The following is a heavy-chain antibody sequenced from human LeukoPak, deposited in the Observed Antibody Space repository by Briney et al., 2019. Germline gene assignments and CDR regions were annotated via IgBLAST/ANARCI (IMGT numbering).Heavy chain of an antibody. CDR2: VWYDGSNK. D-gene: IGHD6-13*01. V-gene: IGHV3-33*01. CDR1: GFTFSRYC. J-gene: IGHJ3*02. CDR3: ARDRSGYSDAFDI. Sequence: GGSVSLSCAASGFTFSRYCMHWVRQAAGKGLEWVAVVWYDGSNKYYADSVNGRFTISRDNSKNTLYLQMNSLRADDTAVYYCARDRSGYSDAFDIWGQGTMVTVSS.